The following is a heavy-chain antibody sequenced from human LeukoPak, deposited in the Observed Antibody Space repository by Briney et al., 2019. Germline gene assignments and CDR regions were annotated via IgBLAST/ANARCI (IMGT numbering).Heavy chain of an antibody. Sequence: SETLSLTCTVSGGSISSYYWSWIRQPAGKGLEWIGRIYTSGSTNYNPSLKSRVTMSVDTSKNQFSLKLSSVTAADTAVYYCAGHRHSSGWYRFDYWGQGTLVTVSS. CDR1: GGSISSYY. J-gene: IGHJ4*02. V-gene: IGHV4-4*07. CDR3: AGHRHSSGWYRFDY. D-gene: IGHD6-19*01. CDR2: IYTSGST.